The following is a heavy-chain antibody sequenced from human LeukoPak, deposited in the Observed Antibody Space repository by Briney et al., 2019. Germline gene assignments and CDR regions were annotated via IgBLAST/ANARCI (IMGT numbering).Heavy chain of an antibody. Sequence: GGSLRLSCAASGFIFRNYGMHWVRQAPGKGLEWVSVIWYDGSNKYYADSVKGRFTTSRDNAKNSLYLQMNSLRAEDTAVYYCARDSPYFCSGGSCYGRFDIWGQGTMVTVSS. V-gene: IGHV3-33*01. CDR3: ARDSPYFCSGGSCYGRFDI. D-gene: IGHD2-15*01. CDR2: IWYDGSNK. J-gene: IGHJ3*02. CDR1: GFIFRNYG.